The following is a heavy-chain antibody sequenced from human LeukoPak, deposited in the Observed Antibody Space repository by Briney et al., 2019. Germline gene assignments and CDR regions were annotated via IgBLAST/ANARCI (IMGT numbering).Heavy chain of an antibody. Sequence: GGSLRLSCAASGFTFSDHYMSWIRQAPGKGLEWVSYISTSGSTTSYADSVKGRFTISRDNSKNTLYLQMNSLRAEDTAVYYCVRDDDRPDNGLDYWGQGTLVTVSS. D-gene: IGHD3-22*01. CDR1: GFTFSDHY. CDR3: VRDDDRPDNGLDY. J-gene: IGHJ4*02. CDR2: ISTSGSTT. V-gene: IGHV3-11*04.